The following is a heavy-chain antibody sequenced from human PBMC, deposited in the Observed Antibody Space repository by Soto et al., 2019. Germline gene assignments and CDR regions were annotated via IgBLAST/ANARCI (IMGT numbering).Heavy chain of an antibody. J-gene: IGHJ4*02. D-gene: IGHD4-17*01. CDR2: ISAYNGNT. V-gene: IGHV1-18*01. CDR1: GYTFTSYG. CDR3: VRDIGVNDNGDYVYY. Sequence: ASVKVSCKASGYTFTSYGISWVRQAPGQGLEWMGWISAYNGNTNYAQKLQGRVTMTTDTSMSTVYMELWSLKSDDTAVYYCVRDIGVNDNGDYVYYWGQGTLVTVSS.